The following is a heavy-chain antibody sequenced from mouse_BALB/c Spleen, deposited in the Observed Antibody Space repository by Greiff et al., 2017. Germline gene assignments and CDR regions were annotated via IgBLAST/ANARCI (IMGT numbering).Heavy chain of an antibody. CDR2: IWAGGST. Sequence: QVQLKQSGPGLVAPSQSLSITCTVSGFSLTSYGVHWVRQPPGKGLEWLGVIWAGGSTNYNSALMSRLSISKDNSKSQVFLKMNSLQANDTAIYYCAREYYGSSPGFAYWGQGTLVTVSA. V-gene: IGHV2-9*02. J-gene: IGHJ3*01. CDR3: AREYYGSSPGFAY. CDR1: GFSLTSYG. D-gene: IGHD1-1*01.